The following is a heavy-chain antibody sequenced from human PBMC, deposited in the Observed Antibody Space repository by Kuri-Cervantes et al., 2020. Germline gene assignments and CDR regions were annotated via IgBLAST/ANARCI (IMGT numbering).Heavy chain of an antibody. J-gene: IGHJ1*01. D-gene: IGHD3-22*01. CDR3: ARDVARGYYYSGHFQH. Sequence: ASVKVSCKASGYTFTSYAMHWVRQAPGQRLEWMGWINAGNGNTKYSQKFQGRVTITRDTSASTAHMELSSLRSEDTAVYYCARDVARGYYYSGHFQHWGQGTLVTVSS. CDR1: GYTFTSYA. V-gene: IGHV1-3*01. CDR2: INAGNGNT.